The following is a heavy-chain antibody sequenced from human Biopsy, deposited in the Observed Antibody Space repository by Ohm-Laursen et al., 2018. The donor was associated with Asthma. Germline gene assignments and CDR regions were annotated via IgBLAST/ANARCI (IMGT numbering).Heavy chain of an antibody. CDR2: IKHDGSEK. D-gene: IGHD3-3*02. J-gene: IGHJ1*01. CDR1: GFTFGDYW. Sequence: GSLRLSCTASGFTFGDYWMSWVRQVPGKGLEWVANIKHDGSEKNHGDSLKGRFTISRDNAKNSLYLQMNSLRAEDTAVYYCARTFHFWSPYHAEHYQLWGQGTLVTVSS. CDR3: ARTFHFWSPYHAEHYQL. V-gene: IGHV3-7*01.